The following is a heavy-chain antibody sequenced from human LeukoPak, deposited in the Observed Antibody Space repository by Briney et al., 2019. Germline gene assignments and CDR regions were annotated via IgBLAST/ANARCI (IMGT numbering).Heavy chain of an antibody. CDR1: GFTFDKAW. J-gene: IGHJ4*02. D-gene: IGHD2-8*01. CDR2: IKRDGSEK. CDR3: ARPTSGPADY. Sequence: GGSLRLSCAASGFTFDKAWMTWVRQAPGKGLEWVANIKRDGSEKHYVDSVKGRFTISRDNSKNTLYLQMNSLRAEDTAVYYCARPTSGPADYWGQGTLVTVSS. V-gene: IGHV3-7*01.